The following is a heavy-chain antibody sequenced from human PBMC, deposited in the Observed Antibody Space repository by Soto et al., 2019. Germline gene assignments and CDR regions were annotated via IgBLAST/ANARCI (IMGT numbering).Heavy chain of an antibody. CDR2: IWYDGSNK. D-gene: IGHD3-22*01. J-gene: IGHJ4*02. Sequence: GGSLRLSCAASGFTFSSYGMHWVRQAPGKGLEWVAVIWYDGSNKYYADSVKGRFTISRDNSKNTLYLQMNSLRAEDTAVYYCAREGYDSSGYVTRVYFDYWGQGTLVTVSS. V-gene: IGHV3-33*01. CDR1: GFTFSSYG. CDR3: AREGYDSSGYVTRVYFDY.